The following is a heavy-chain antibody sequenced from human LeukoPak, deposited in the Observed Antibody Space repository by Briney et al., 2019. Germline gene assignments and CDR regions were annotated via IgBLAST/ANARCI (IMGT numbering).Heavy chain of an antibody. CDR1: GGTFSSYA. CDR2: IVPILGIA. J-gene: IGHJ4*02. D-gene: IGHD6-6*01. CDR3: AKDGAARWSRNDY. V-gene: IGHV1-69*04. Sequence: SVKVSCKASGGTFSSYAISWVRQAPGQGLEWMGRIVPILGIANYAQKFQGRVTITADKSTSTAYMELSSLRSEDTAVYYCAKDGAARWSRNDYWGQGTLVTVSS.